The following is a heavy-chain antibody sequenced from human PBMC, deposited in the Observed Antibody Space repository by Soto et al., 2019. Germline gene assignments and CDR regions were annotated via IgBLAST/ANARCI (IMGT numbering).Heavy chain of an antibody. D-gene: IGHD2-2*01. J-gene: IGHJ3*02. CDR1: GFTFSSYS. Sequence: GGSLRLSCAASGFTFSSYSMNWVRQAPGKGLEWVSSISSSSSYIYYADSVKGRFTISRDNAKNSLYLQMNSLRAEDTAVYYCARDQWYCSSTSCYGHAFDIWGQGTMVTVSS. CDR2: ISSSSSYI. CDR3: ARDQWYCSSTSCYGHAFDI. V-gene: IGHV3-21*01.